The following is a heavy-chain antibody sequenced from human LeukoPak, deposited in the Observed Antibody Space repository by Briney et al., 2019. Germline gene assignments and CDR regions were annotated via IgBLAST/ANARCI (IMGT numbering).Heavy chain of an antibody. CDR3: ARELGTYFDY. CDR2: IYYSGST. V-gene: IGHV4-59*01. CDR1: GGSISSYY. D-gene: IGHD3/OR15-3a*01. Sequence: SETLSLTCAVSGGSISSYYWSWIRQPPGKGLEWIGYIYYSGSTNYNPSLKSRVTISVDTSKNQFSLKLSSVTAADTAVYYYARELGTYFDYWGQGTLVTVSS. J-gene: IGHJ4*02.